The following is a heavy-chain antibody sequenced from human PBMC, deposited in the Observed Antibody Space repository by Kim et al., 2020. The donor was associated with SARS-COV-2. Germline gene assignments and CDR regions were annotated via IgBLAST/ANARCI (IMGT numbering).Heavy chain of an antibody. J-gene: IGHJ5*02. CDR3: ARDNFYVSGSHGWFDP. CDR2: ISSSSSYI. D-gene: IGHD3-10*01. CDR1: GFTFSSYS. V-gene: IGHV3-21*01. Sequence: GGSLRLSCAASGFTFSSYSMNWVRQAPGKGLEWVSSISSSSSYIYYADSVKGRFTISRDNAKNSLYLQMNSLRAEDTAVYYCARDNFYVSGSHGWFDPWGQGTLVTVSS.